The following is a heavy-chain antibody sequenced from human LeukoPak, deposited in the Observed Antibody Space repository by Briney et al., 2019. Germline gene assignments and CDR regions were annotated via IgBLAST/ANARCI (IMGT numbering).Heavy chain of an antibody. J-gene: IGHJ4*02. V-gene: IGHV3-53*01. CDR1: GFTVSSNY. D-gene: IGHD3-16*01. Sequence: GGSLRLSCAASGFTVSSNYMSWVRQAPGKGLEWVSVIYSGGSTYYADSVKGRFTISRDNSKNTLYLQMNSLRAEDTAVYYCAKNSPPFSSGGGLDYWGQGTLVTVSS. CDR2: IYSGGST. CDR3: AKNSPPFSSGGGLDY.